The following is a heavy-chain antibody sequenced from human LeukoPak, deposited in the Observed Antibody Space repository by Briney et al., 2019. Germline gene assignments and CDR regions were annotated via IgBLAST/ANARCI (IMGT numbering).Heavy chain of an antibody. CDR1: GFTVSSNY. D-gene: IGHD2-21*01. Sequence: PGGSLRLSCAASGFTVSSNYMSWVRQAPGKGLEWVSVIYSGGSTYYADSVKGRFTISRDNSKNTLYLQMNSLRAEDTAVYYCARDGGGDGYNWNYFDYWGQGTLVTVSS. J-gene: IGHJ4*02. CDR3: ARDGGGDGYNWNYFDY. V-gene: IGHV3-66*01. CDR2: IYSGGST.